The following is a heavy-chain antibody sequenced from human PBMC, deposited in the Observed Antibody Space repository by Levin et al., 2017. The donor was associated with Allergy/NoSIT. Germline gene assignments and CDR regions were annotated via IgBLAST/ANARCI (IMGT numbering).Heavy chain of an antibody. J-gene: IGHJ4*02. CDR1: GFTFSRNA. D-gene: IGHD2-15*01. CDR2: ISYDGSNK. Sequence: GGSLRLSCAASGFTFSRNAMHWVRQAPGKGLEWVAVISYDGSNKYYADSVKGRFTISRDNSKNTLYLQMNSLRAEDTAVYYCARDDCSGGSCYLDYWGQGTLVTVSS. V-gene: IGHV3-30-3*01. CDR3: ARDDCSGGSCYLDY.